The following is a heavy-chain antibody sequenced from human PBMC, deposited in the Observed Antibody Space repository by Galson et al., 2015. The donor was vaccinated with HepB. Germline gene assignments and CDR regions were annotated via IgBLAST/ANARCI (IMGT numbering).Heavy chain of an antibody. CDR2: IRYDGSVK. V-gene: IGHV3-30*02. CDR1: GFTFSNYG. D-gene: IGHD5-12*01. CDR3: AWNTSSSGYHGLHY. J-gene: IGHJ4*02. Sequence: SLRLSCAASGFTFSNYGMHRVRQAPGKGLEWVAYIRYDGSVKYYGDSVKGRFAISRDNSENTLYLQMNSLRAEETAVYYCAWNTSSSGYHGLHYGGQGTHVTVSS.